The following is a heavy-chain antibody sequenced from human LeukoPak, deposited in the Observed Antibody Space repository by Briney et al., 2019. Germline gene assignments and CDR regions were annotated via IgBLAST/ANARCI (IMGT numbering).Heavy chain of an antibody. CDR2: ISYDGSNK. CDR1: GFTFSSYG. CDR3: AKVSEWKQLWLPFAY. D-gene: IGHD5-18*01. V-gene: IGHV3-30*18. J-gene: IGHJ4*02. Sequence: PGRSLRLSCAASGFTFSSYGMHWVRQAPGKGLEWVAVISYDGSNKYYADSVKGRFTISRDNSKNTLYLQMNRLRAEDTAVYYCAKVSEWKQLWLPFAYWGQGTLVTVSS.